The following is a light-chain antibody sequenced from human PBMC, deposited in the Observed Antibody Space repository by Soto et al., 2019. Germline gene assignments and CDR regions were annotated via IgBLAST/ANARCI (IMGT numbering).Light chain of an antibody. CDR2: DAS. Sequence: SQSQSAMSASTGDRVPISCRMSQCISRYLAWYQQKPGKAPKPLIYDASTLKTGVPSRFSGSGSGAEFNFTITGLQPDDLATYFRQQYNTSETFGQGT. CDR1: QCISRY. J-gene: IGKJ1*01. CDR3: QQYNTSET. V-gene: IGKV1D-8*02.